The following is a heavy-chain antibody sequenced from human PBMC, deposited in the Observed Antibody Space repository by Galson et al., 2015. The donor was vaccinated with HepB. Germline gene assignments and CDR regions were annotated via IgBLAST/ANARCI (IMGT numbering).Heavy chain of an antibody. Sequence: SLRLSCAASGFTFDYYNMYWVRQTPGRGLEWVAVITWNGDNTYYADSVKGRFTISRDNNKNLVFLQMNGLTSEDAGLYMCVKALHRAYAFGPCDFWGQGTLVTVSS. D-gene: IGHD2-21*01. CDR3: VKALHRAYAFGPCDF. V-gene: IGHV3-43*01. J-gene: IGHJ4*02. CDR2: ITWNGDNT. CDR1: GFTFDYYN.